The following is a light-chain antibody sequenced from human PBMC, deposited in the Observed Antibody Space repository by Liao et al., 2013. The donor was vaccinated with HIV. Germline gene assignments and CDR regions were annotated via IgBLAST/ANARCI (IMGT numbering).Light chain of an antibody. CDR3: QVWDSSSDLYV. Sequence: SYELTQPPSVSVAPGKTARITCGGNNIGSKSVHWYQQKPGQAPVLVIYYDSDRPSGIPERFSGSNSGNTATLTISRVEAGDEADYYCQVWDSSSDLYVFGTGTTVTVL. V-gene: IGLV3-21*01. CDR2: YDS. J-gene: IGLJ1*01. CDR1: NIGSKS.